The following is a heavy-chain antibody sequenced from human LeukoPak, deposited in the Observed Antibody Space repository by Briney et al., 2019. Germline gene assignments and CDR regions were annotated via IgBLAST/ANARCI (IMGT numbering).Heavy chain of an antibody. D-gene: IGHD6-6*01. Sequence: SGPTLVKSTQTLTVTCSFSGFSVSSSGVAVTWIRQPPGKALEWLALIYWNDDKHYNPSLNNRLTITKDTSKNQVVLTMTNMDPVDTATFYCALRFSQALAFDYWGQGTLVTVSS. CDR1: GFSVSSSGVA. J-gene: IGHJ4*02. CDR3: ALRFSQALAFDY. CDR2: IYWNDDK. V-gene: IGHV2-5*01.